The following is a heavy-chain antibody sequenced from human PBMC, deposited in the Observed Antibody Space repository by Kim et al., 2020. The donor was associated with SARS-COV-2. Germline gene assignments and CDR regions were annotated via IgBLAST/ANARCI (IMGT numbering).Heavy chain of an antibody. CDR3: AREGLRYFDWLDY. D-gene: IGHD3-9*01. V-gene: IGHV6-1*01. Sequence: YAVSVKRRITINPDTSKNQFSLQLNSVTPEDTAVYYCAREGLRYFDWLDYWGQGTLVTVSS. J-gene: IGHJ4*02.